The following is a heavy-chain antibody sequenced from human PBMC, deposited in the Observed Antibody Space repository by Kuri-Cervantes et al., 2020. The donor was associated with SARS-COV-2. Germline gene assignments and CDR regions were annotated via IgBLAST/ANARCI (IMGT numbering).Heavy chain of an antibody. V-gene: IGHV4-34*01. CDR2: INHSGST. J-gene: IGHJ4*02. CDR3: AKEEEEPWLEVGFDY. Sequence: SETLSLTCAVYGGSFSGYYRSWIRQPPGKGLEWIGEINHSGSTNYNPSLKSRVTISVDTSKNQFSLKLSSVTAADTAVYYCAKEEEEPWLEVGFDYWGQGTLVTVSS. CDR1: GGSFSGYY. D-gene: IGHD6-19*01.